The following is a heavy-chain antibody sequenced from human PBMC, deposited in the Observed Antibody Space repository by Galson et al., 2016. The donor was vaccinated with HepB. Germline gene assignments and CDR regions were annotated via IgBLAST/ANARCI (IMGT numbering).Heavy chain of an antibody. CDR1: GFTFSDYY. V-gene: IGHV3-11*01. Sequence: SLRLSCAASGFTFSDYYLSWIRQAPGKGLEWVSHISASGTATYNAGSVKGRFTISRDNAQNSLYLQMDGLRAEDTAVYFCARAGYCSPTSCQFYYYGVDVWGQGTTVTVSS. CDR2: ISASGTAT. J-gene: IGHJ6*02. CDR3: ARAGYCSPTSCQFYYYGVDV. D-gene: IGHD2-2*01.